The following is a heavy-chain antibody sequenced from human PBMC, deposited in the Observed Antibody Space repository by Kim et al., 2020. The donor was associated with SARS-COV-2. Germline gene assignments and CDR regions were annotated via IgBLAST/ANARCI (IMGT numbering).Heavy chain of an antibody. D-gene: IGHD1-26*01. CDR2: ISWNSGSV. Sequence: GGSLRLSCAASGFTFDDYAMHWVRQAPGKGLEWVSGISWNSGSVDYVDSVKGRFTISRDNANNSLYLQMNSLRVEDTAFYYCAKYTKSSGSYGIDFWGQGTLVTVSS. V-gene: IGHV3-9*01. CDR1: GFTFDDYA. CDR3: AKYTKSSGSYGIDF. J-gene: IGHJ4*02.